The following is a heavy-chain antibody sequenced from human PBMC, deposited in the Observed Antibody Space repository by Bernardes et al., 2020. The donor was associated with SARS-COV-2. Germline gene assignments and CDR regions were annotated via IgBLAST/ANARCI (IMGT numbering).Heavy chain of an antibody. V-gene: IGHV3-23*01. Sequence: GGSLRPSCAAYELTPSDYAMGWVRQAPGTGLYYISRISNSGGNTYYADSVKGRFTISRDNSKNMLYLQMNGLRAEDTALYYCAKNGYGDFSWGQGTLVTVSS. D-gene: IGHD4-17*01. CDR1: ELTPSDYA. CDR3: AKNGYGDFS. CDR2: ISNSGGNT. J-gene: IGHJ1*01.